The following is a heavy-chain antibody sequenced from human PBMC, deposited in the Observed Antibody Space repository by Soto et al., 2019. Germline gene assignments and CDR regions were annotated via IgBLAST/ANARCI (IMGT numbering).Heavy chain of an antibody. CDR2: IYYSGST. J-gene: IGHJ6*02. D-gene: IGHD4-4*01. CDR1: GGSISSSSYY. CDR3: ARQARGNYVPFHYYYGMDV. Sequence: QLQLQESGPGLVKPSETLSLTCTVSGGSISSSSYYWGWIRQPPGKGLEWIGSIYYSGSTYYNPSLKSRVTISVDTSKNQFSLKLSSVTAADTAVYYCARQARGNYVPFHYYYGMDVWGQGTTVTVSS. V-gene: IGHV4-39*01.